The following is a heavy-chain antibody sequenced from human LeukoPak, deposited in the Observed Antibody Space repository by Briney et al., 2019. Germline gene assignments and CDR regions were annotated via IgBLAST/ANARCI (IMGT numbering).Heavy chain of an antibody. Sequence: PGGSLRLSCAASGFTFSDYSMNWVRQAPGKGLEWVSYISSSSRTIYYADSVKGRFTISRDNAKNSLYLQMNSLRAEDTAVYYCAREMTTVDDAAFDIWGQGTMVTVSS. CDR3: AREMTTVDDAAFDI. J-gene: IGHJ3*02. V-gene: IGHV3-48*01. CDR1: GFTFSDYS. D-gene: IGHD4-11*01. CDR2: ISSSSRTI.